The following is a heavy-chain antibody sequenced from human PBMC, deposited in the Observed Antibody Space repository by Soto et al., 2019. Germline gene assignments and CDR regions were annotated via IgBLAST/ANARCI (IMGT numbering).Heavy chain of an antibody. CDR2: IYYSGST. V-gene: IGHV4-59*01. CDR3: ARTVAGTSWGIYFDY. J-gene: IGHJ4*02. Sequence: SETLSLTCTVSGGSISSYYWSWIRQPPGKGLEWIGYIYYSGSTNYNPSLKSRVTISVDTSKNQFSLKLSSVTAADTAVYYCARTVAGTSWGIYFDYWGQGTLVTVSS. CDR1: GGSISSYY. D-gene: IGHD6-19*01.